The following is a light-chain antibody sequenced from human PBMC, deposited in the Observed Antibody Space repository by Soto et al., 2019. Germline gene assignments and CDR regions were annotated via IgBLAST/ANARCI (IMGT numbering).Light chain of an antibody. CDR2: WAS. Sequence: DIVMTQSPDSLAVSLGERATINCKSSQSVLYKSNNKTHLAWYQQKSGQPPKLLMSWASIRESGVPDRFSGSGSGTDFTLTSTSLQAADVAIYYCQQYYGNPRTFGQGTRVEVK. V-gene: IGKV4-1*01. CDR1: QSVLYKSNNKTH. CDR3: QQYYGNPRT. J-gene: IGKJ1*01.